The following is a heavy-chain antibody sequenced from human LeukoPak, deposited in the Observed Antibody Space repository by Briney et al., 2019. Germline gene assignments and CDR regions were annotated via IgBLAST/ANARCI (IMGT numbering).Heavy chain of an antibody. CDR1: GGTFSSYA. CDR3: ARDSIAAAGFDY. D-gene: IGHD6-13*01. CDR2: IIPIFGTA. V-gene: IGHV1-69*01. Sequence: SVKVSCKASGGTFSSYAISWVRQPPGQGLEWMGGIIPIFGTANYAQKFQGRVTITADESTSTAYMELSSLRSEDTAVYYCARDSIAAAGFDYWGQGTLVTVSS. J-gene: IGHJ4*02.